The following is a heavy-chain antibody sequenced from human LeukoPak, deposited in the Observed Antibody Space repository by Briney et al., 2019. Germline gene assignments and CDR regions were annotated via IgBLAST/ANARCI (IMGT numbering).Heavy chain of an antibody. D-gene: IGHD3-22*01. CDR2: ISSSSSYI. V-gene: IGHV3-21*01. Sequence: GGSLRLSCAASGFTFSSYSMNWVRQAPGKGLEWVSSISSSSSYIYYADSVKGRFTISRDNAKNSLYLQMNSLRAEDTAVYYCARSYYEYYYDSSGYYRPYFDYWGQGTLVTVSS. CDR3: ARSYYEYYYDSSGYYRPYFDY. CDR1: GFTFSSYS. J-gene: IGHJ4*02.